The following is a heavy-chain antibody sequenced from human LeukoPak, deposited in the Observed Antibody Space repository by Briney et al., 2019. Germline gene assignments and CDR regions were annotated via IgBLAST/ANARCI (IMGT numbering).Heavy chain of an antibody. CDR2: IYSGGST. D-gene: IGHD3-10*01. J-gene: IGHJ6*02. Sequence: GGSLRLSCAASGFTFSSYWMSWVRQAPGKGLEWVSVIYSGGSTYYADSVKGRFTISRHNSKNTLYLQMNSLRAEDTAVYYCARSGEYYGEGMDVWGQGTTVTVSS. CDR3: ARSGEYYGEGMDV. V-gene: IGHV3-53*04. CDR1: GFTFSSYW.